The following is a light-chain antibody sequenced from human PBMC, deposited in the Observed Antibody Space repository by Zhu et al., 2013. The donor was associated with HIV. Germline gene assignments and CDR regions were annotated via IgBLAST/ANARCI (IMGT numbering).Light chain of an antibody. Sequence: EIVLTQFPAILSVSPGERATVSCRASQIFSSNLAWYQQKPGQAPRLLIHRGSTRATGIPARFSGSGSGTDFTLTISSLEPEDFTVYYCQQRSKWPPFTFGQGTKLEIK. CDR2: RGS. CDR1: QIFSSN. J-gene: IGKJ2*01. CDR3: QQRSKWPPFT. V-gene: IGKV3-11*01.